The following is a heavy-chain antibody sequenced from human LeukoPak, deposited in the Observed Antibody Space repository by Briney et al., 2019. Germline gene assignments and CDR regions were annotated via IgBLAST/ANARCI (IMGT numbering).Heavy chain of an antibody. CDR2: ISSSGTTI. V-gene: IGHV3-48*03. Sequence: GGSLRLSCAASGFTFSSYEMNWVRQAPGKGLEWVSYISSSGTTIYYADSVKGRFTISRDNAKNSLYLQMNSLRAEDTAVYYCARVGVVVAATGNLWFDPWGQGTLVTVSA. D-gene: IGHD2-15*01. J-gene: IGHJ5*02. CDR3: ARVGVVVAATGNLWFDP. CDR1: GFTFSSYE.